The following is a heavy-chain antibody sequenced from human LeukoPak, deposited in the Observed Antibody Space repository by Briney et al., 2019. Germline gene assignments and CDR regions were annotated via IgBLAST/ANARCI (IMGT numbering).Heavy chain of an antibody. CDR1: GFTFTSSA. Sequence: GASVKVSCKASGFTFTSSAMQWVRQARGQRLEWIGWIVVGSGNTNYAQKFQERVTITRDMSTSTVNMELSSLRSEDTAVYYCAAREMAVSYYFDYWGQGTLVTVSS. D-gene: IGHD5-24*01. CDR2: IVVGSGNT. V-gene: IGHV1-58*02. CDR3: AAREMAVSYYFDY. J-gene: IGHJ4*02.